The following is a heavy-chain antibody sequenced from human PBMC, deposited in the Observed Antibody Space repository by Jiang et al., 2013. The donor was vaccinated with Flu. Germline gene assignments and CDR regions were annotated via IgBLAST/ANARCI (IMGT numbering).Heavy chain of an antibody. CDR1: GFTFSSYG. Sequence: VQLVESGGGVVQPGRSLRLSCAASGFTFSSYGMHWVRQAPGKGLEWVAVIWYDGSNKYYADSVKGRFTISRDNSKNTLYLQMNSLRAEDTAVYYCARDRNSGNVGGCFDYWGQGTLVTVSS. CDR2: IWYDGSNK. D-gene: IGHD4-23*01. V-gene: IGHV3-33*01. CDR3: ARDRNSGNVGGCFDY. J-gene: IGHJ4*02.